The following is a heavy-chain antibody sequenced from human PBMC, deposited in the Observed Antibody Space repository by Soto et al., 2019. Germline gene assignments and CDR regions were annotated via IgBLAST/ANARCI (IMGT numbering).Heavy chain of an antibody. D-gene: IGHD3-3*01. CDR1: GYSISSGYY. CDR2: IYHSGST. J-gene: IGHJ5*02. V-gene: IGHV4-38-2*01. CDR3: ARADYDFWSGYSNWFDP. Sequence: PSETLSLTCAVSGYSISSGYYWGWIRQPPGKGLEWIGSIYHSGSTYYKPSLKSRVTISVDTSKNQFSLKLSSVTAADTAVYYCARADYDFWSGYSNWFDPWGQGTLVTSPQ.